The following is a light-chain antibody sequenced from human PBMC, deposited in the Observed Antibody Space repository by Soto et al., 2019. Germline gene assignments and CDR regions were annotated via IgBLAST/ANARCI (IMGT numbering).Light chain of an antibody. V-gene: IGLV2-14*01. CDR3: TSYTSSTTWV. CDR2: EVS. Sequence: QSALTQPASVSGSAGQSITVSCTGTSSDIGASNYVSWYQQHPGKAPKLIISEVSNRPSGVSNRFSGSKSGSTASLTISGLQAEDEADYYCTSYTSSTTWVFGGGTKLTVL. J-gene: IGLJ3*02. CDR1: SSDIGASNY.